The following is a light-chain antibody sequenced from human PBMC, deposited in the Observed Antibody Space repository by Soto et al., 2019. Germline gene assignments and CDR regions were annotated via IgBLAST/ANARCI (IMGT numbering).Light chain of an antibody. CDR1: SSNIGAGYD. CDR2: GNS. J-gene: IGLJ2*01. V-gene: IGLV1-40*01. CDR3: QSYDSSLSGSVV. Sequence: QSVLTQPPSVSGAPGQRVTISCTGSSSNIGAGYDVHWYQQLPGTAPKLLIYGNSNRPSRVPDRFSGSKSGPSASLAITGLQAEDEADYYCQSYDSSLSGSVVFGGGTKVTVL.